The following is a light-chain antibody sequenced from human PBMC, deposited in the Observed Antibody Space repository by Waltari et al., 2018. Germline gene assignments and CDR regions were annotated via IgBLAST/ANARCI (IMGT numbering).Light chain of an antibody. Sequence: QSVLTQPPSASGTPGQRVTISCSGSSSDIRRGTVNWYPPVPGTAPNPLSYGNDHRPSGVPDRFSGSQSGTSASLAITGLQSEDEADYYCATWDDSLNGRVFGGGTKLTVL. CDR3: ATWDDSLNGRV. CDR1: SSDIRRGT. J-gene: IGLJ3*02. V-gene: IGLV1-44*01. CDR2: GND.